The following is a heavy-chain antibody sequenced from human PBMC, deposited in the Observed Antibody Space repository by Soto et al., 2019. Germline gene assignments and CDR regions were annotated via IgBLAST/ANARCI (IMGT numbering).Heavy chain of an antibody. V-gene: IGHV1-8*01. CDR3: ARGGGTTVTTWNYYYYMDV. CDR2: MNPNSGNT. CDR1: GYTFTSYD. Sequence: QVQLVQSGAEVKKPGASVKVSCKASGYTFTSYDINWVRQATGQGLEWMGWMNPNSGNTGYAQKFQGRVTMTRNTSIRTAYMALSSLRSEDTAVYYCARGGGTTVTTWNYYYYMDVWGKGTTVTVSS. J-gene: IGHJ6*03. D-gene: IGHD4-17*01.